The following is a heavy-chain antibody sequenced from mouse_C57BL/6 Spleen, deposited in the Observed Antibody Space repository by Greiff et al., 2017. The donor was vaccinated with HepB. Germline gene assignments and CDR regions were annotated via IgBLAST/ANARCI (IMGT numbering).Heavy chain of an antibody. Sequence: DVQLQESGPGLVKPSQSLSLTCSVTGYSITSGYYWNWIRQFPGNKLEWMGSISYDGSNNYNPSLKNRISITRDTSKNQFFLKLNSVTTEDTATYYCARGGNYEEAMDYWGQGTSVTVSS. CDR1: GYSITSGYY. CDR2: ISYDGSN. V-gene: IGHV3-6*01. CDR3: ARGGNYEEAMDY. J-gene: IGHJ4*01. D-gene: IGHD2-1*01.